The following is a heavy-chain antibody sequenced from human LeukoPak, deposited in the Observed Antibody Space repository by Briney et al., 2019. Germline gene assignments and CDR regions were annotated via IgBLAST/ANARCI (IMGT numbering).Heavy chain of an antibody. CDR3: ARDSEMVRGVTFDY. J-gene: IGHJ4*02. D-gene: IGHD3-10*01. CDR1: GFTFSSYA. CDR2: INSDGSST. V-gene: IGHV3-74*01. Sequence: QPGGSLRLSCAASGFTFSSYAMSWVRQAPGKGLVWVSRINSDGSSTSYADSVKGRFTISRDNAKNTLYLQMNSLRAEDTAVYYCARDSEMVRGVTFDYWGQGTLVTVSS.